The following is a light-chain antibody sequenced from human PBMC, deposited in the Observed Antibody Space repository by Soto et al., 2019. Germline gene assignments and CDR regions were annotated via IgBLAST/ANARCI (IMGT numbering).Light chain of an antibody. J-gene: IGKJ1*01. V-gene: IGKV1-5*03. CDR1: QSISSW. Sequence: DIQMTQSPSTLSASVGDRVTITCRATQSISSWLAWYQQKPGKAPKLLIYKASTLETGLPSRFRGSGSGTDFALTIISLQPDDFATYYCQQYNSPWTFGQGTKVE. CDR2: KAS. CDR3: QQYNSPWT.